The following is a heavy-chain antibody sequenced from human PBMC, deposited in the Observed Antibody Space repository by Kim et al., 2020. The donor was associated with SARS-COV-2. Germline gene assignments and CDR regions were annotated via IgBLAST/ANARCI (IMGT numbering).Heavy chain of an antibody. V-gene: IGHV4-34*01. CDR3: ARENIVGANFDY. D-gene: IGHD1-26*01. J-gene: IGHJ4*02. Sequence: NYTLPLESRVTISVDTSKNQFSLKLSSVTAADTAVYYCARENIVGANFDYWGQGTLVTVSS.